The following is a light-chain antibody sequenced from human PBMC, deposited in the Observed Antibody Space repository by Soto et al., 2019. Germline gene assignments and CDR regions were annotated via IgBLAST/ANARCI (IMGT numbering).Light chain of an antibody. CDR1: QSISSW. CDR2: RAS. Sequence: DIQMTQSPSTLSASVGDRVTITCRASQSISSWLAWYQQKPGKAPKLLIYRASNLESGVPSRFTGSGSGTEFTLTISSLQPDDFATNYCQQYKSSILTFGPGTKVDIK. V-gene: IGKV1-5*03. CDR3: QQYKSSILT. J-gene: IGKJ3*01.